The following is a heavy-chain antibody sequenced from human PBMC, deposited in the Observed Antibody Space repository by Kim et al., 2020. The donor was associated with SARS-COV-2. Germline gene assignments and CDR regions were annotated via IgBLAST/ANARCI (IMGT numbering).Heavy chain of an antibody. CDR2: ISAYNGNT. CDR3: ARDHPSIAVAGNGMDV. CDR1: GYTFTSYG. J-gene: IGHJ6*02. D-gene: IGHD6-19*01. Sequence: ASVKVSCKASGYTFTSYGISWVRQAPGQGLEWMGWISAYNGNTNYAQKLQGRVTMTTDTSTSTAYMELRSLRSDDTAVYYCARDHPSIAVAGNGMDVWGQGTTVTVSS. V-gene: IGHV1-18*01.